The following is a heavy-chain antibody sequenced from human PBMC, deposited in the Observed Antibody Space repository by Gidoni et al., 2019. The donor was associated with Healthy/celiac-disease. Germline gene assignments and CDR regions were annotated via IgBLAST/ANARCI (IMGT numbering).Heavy chain of an antibody. CDR3: AIQITMVRGVIITPTPGWFDP. V-gene: IGHV3-23*01. J-gene: IGHJ5*02. CDR2: ICGRGGST. D-gene: IGHD3-10*01. CDR1: GFTLSSYA. Sequence: EVQLLESGGGWVQPGGSLRLSGAASGFTLSSYAMSGARQAPGKGLEWVPAICGRGGSTYYAASVKGRFTISRDNSKNTLYLQMNSLRAEDTAVYYCAIQITMVRGVIITPTPGWFDPWGQGTLVTVSS.